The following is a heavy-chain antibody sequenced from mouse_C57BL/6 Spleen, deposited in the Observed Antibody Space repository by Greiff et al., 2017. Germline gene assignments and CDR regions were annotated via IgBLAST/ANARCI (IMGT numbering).Heavy chain of an antibody. D-gene: IGHD4-1*01. V-gene: IGHV1-82*01. J-gene: IGHJ2*01. Sequence: QVQLKESGPELVKPGASVKISCKASGYAFSSSWMNWVKQRPGKGLEWIGRIYPGDGDTNYNGKFKGKATLTADKSSSTAYMQLSSLTSEDSAVYFCARGRRDWDDYWGQGTTLTVSS. CDR3: ARGRRDWDDY. CDR2: IYPGDGDT. CDR1: GYAFSSSW.